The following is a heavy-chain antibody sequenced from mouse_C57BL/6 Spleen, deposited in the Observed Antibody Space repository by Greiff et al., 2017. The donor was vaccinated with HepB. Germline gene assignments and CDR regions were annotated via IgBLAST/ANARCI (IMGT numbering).Heavy chain of an antibody. D-gene: IGHD2-4*01. CDR3: ARNDYDGFAY. Sequence: EVMLVESGGGLVKPGGSLKLSCAASGFTFSSYAMSWVRQTPEKRLEWVATISDGGSYTYYPDNVKGRFTISRDNAKNNLYLQMSHLKSEDTAMDYCARNDYDGFAYWGQGTLVTVSA. V-gene: IGHV5-4*03. CDR2: ISDGGSYT. J-gene: IGHJ3*01. CDR1: GFTFSSYA.